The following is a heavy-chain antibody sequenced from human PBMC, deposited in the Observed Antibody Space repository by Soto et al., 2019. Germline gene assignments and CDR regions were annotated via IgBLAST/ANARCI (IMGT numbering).Heavy chain of an antibody. CDR2: ISSSGGST. Sequence: PGGSLRLSCVDSGSPFSDYAMSWVRQAQGKGLEYVSAISSSGGSTYYANSVKGRFTISRDNSKNTLYLQMGSLRAEDMAVYYCASLGYCSSTSCYGIDPWGQGTLVTVSS. CDR1: GSPFSDYA. V-gene: IGHV3-64*01. D-gene: IGHD2-2*01. CDR3: ASLGYCSSTSCYGIDP. J-gene: IGHJ5*02.